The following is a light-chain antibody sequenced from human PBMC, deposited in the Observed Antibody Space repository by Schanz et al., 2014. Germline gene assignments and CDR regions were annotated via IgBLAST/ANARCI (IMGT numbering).Light chain of an antibody. V-gene: IGKV1-39*01. J-gene: IGKJ3*01. Sequence: IQLTQSPSSLSASVGERVTITCRASQGISSYLAWYQQKPGKAPKLLIYAASSLQSGVPSRFSGSGSGTDFTLSISSLQLEDFATYYCQQSNRVPFTFGPGTKVNIK. CDR3: QQSNRVPFT. CDR1: QGISSY. CDR2: AAS.